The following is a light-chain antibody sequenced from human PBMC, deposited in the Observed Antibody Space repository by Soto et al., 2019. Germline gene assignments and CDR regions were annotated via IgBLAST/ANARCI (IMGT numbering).Light chain of an antibody. CDR1: QSVSSN. CDR2: GAS. Sequence: EIVMTQSPATLSVSPGERATLYCRASQSVSSNLAWYQQKPGQAPRLLIYGASTRATGIPARFSGSGSGTEFILTISSMQSEDFAVYYCQQYNNWPQTFGQGTKLEIK. CDR3: QQYNNWPQT. V-gene: IGKV3-15*01. J-gene: IGKJ2*01.